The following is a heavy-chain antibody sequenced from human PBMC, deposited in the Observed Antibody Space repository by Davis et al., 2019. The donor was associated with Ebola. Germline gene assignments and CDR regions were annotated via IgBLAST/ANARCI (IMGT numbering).Heavy chain of an antibody. J-gene: IGHJ4*02. V-gene: IGHV3-21*01. D-gene: IGHD2/OR15-2a*01. CDR1: GFTFTSYT. CDR2: ISSGSNYM. Sequence: GESLKISCAASGFTFTSYTMNWVRQAPGKGLEWVSSISSGSNYMYYADSVKGRFTIYRDNARNSLFLQINSLRAEDTAVYYCARTKYFDSTTYYVNYFDFWGQGTLVTVPA. CDR3: ARTKYFDSTTYYVNYFDF.